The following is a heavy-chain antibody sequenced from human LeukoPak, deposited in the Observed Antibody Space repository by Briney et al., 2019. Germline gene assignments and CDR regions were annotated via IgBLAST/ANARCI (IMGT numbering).Heavy chain of an antibody. V-gene: IGHV3-23*01. Sequence: GGSLRLSCAASGFTFSSYAMSWVRQAPGKGLEWVSGISDSGDGTYYADSVKGRFTISIDTSKNTLYLQMNSLRAEDTAVYYCANARWYLDYWGQGTLVTVSS. CDR1: GFTFSSYA. CDR3: ANARWYLDY. D-gene: IGHD4-23*01. J-gene: IGHJ4*02. CDR2: ISDSGDGT.